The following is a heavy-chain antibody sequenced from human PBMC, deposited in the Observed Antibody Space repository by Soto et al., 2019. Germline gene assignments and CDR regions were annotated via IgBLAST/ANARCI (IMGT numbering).Heavy chain of an antibody. J-gene: IGHJ4*02. V-gene: IGHV3-23*01. CDR2: ISATGGST. CDR3: AKDRLAGNFDY. CDR1: GFTFNNYA. Sequence: GGSLRLSCAASGFTFNNYAMDWVRQAPGKGLEWVATISATGGSTYYADSVKGRFTISRDNSKNTLYLQMNGLRVEDTAVYYCAKDRLAGNFDYWGQGTQVTVSS.